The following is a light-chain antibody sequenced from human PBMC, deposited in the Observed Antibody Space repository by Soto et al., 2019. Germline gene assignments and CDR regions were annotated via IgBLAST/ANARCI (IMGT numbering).Light chain of an antibody. J-gene: IGLJ1*01. Sequence: YELTQPPSVSVSPGQTASITCSGDKLGDKYACWYQQKPGQSPVLVIYQDSKRPSGIPERFSGSNSGNTATLTISGTQAMDEADYYCQAWDSSTHYVFGTGTKVTVL. CDR1: KLGDKY. CDR2: QDS. V-gene: IGLV3-1*01. CDR3: QAWDSSTHYV.